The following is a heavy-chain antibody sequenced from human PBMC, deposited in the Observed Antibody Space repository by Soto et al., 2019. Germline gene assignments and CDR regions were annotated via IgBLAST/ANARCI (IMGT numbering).Heavy chain of an antibody. Sequence: QVQLQESGPGLVKPSQTLSLTCTVSGGSISSGGYYWSWIRQHPGKGLEWIGYIYNTGSTYYNPSLRSRVTISVDTSMNQFSLKLSSVTAADTAVYYCTLMTTVTTMAPRWGQGTLVTVSS. CDR1: GGSISSGGYY. J-gene: IGHJ4*02. V-gene: IGHV4-31*03. CDR3: TLMTTVTTMAPR. D-gene: IGHD4-17*01. CDR2: IYNTGST.